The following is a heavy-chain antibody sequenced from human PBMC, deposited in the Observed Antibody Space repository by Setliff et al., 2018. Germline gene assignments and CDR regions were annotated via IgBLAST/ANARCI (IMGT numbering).Heavy chain of an antibody. Sequence: LSLTCAVYGGSFSGYYWSWIRQPPGKRLEWIGEIIHSGSTNYNPSLKSRVTISADTSKSEFSLRLNSVTAADSAVYYCARHGGWYFDLWGRGTLVTVSS. CDR2: IIHSGST. CDR3: ARHGGWYFDL. CDR1: GGSFSGYY. V-gene: IGHV4-34*12. D-gene: IGHD4-17*01. J-gene: IGHJ2*01.